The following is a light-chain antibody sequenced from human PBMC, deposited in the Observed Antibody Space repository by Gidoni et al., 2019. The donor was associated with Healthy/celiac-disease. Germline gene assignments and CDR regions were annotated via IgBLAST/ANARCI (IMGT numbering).Light chain of an antibody. CDR1: KLGDKY. CDR2: QDS. J-gene: IGLJ2*01. CDR3: QAWDSREDVV. V-gene: IGLV3-1*01. Sequence: SYELTPPPSVSVSPGQTASITCSGDKLGDKYACWYQQKPGQSPLLVIYQDSKRPSGIPERFSGSNSGNTATLTISGTQAMDEADYYCQAWDSREDVVFGGGTKLTV.